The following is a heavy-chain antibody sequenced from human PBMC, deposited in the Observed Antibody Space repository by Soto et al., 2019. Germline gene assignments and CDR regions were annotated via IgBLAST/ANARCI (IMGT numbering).Heavy chain of an antibody. J-gene: IGHJ4*02. D-gene: IGHD3-9*01. V-gene: IGHV3-23*04. CDR2: ISGTASRT. CDR3: ATSFRYFDN. Sequence: EVQLVESGGGLVQPGRSLRLSCAGSGFTPTTTPLSWVRQPPGKGLEWVTTISGTASRTYYVDSVKGRFFISRDNSKNTVTLQMNNLTVDDTAVYYCATSFRYFDNWGQGTRVTVSS. CDR1: GFTPTTTP.